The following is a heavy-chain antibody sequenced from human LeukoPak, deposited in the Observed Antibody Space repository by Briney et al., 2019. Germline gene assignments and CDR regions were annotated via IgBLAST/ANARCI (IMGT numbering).Heavy chain of an antibody. CDR1: GFTFKTYG. J-gene: IGHJ4*02. CDR3: TRSDSGYGY. CDR2: ISSSGSTI. V-gene: IGHV3-48*04. Sequence: GGSLRLSCAPSGFTFKTYGMSWVRQAPGKGLEWVSYISSSGSTIYYADSVKGRFTISRDNAKNSLYLQMNSLRAEDTAVYYCTRSDSGYGYWGQGTLVTVSS. D-gene: IGHD5-12*01.